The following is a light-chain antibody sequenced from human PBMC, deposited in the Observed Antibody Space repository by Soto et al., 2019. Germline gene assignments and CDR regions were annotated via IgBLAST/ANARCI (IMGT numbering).Light chain of an antibody. CDR1: QNIFTY. CDR3: QKYNSAPLT. CDR2: DAS. Sequence: DIHMTQSPSTLSASVGDRVTISCRASQNIFTYLAWYQQKPGKAPKLLIFDASTLQSRVPPRFSGSGSGTEFTLTISSLQPEDVATYDCQKYNSAPLTFGGGTKVEIK. V-gene: IGKV1-5*01. J-gene: IGKJ4*01.